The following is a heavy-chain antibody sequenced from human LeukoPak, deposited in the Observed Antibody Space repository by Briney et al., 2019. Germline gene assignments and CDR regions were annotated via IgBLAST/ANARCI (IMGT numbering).Heavy chain of an antibody. V-gene: IGHV4-34*01. CDR1: RGSFSGYY. Sequence: SETLSLTCAVYRGSFSGYYWSWIRQPPGKGLEWIGEINHSGSTNYNPSLKSRVTISVDTSKNQFSLKLSSVTAADTAVYYCASAITMVRGVIRYFEYWGQGTLVTVSS. J-gene: IGHJ4*02. CDR2: INHSGST. D-gene: IGHD3-10*01. CDR3: ASAITMVRGVIRYFEY.